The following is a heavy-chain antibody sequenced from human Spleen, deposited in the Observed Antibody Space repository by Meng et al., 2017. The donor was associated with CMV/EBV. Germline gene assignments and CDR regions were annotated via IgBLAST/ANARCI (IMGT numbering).Heavy chain of an antibody. V-gene: IGHV3-21*01. CDR2: VSSGSLYI. D-gene: IGHD2-2*01. Sequence: GGSLRLSCAASGFAFSSYSMSWVRQAPEKGLEWVSSVSSGSLYIYYADSVKGRFTISRDNAKNSLSLQMNSLRAEDTAVYYCARAPPPLVPSARVAFDIWGQGTMVTVSS. J-gene: IGHJ3*02. CDR1: GFAFSSYS. CDR3: ARAPPPLVPSARVAFDI.